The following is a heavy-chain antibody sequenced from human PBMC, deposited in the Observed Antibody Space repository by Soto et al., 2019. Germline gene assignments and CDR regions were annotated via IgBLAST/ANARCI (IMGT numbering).Heavy chain of an antibody. CDR3: ARDRPELSVGYYYYGMDV. J-gene: IGHJ6*02. CDR2: IYYSGST. V-gene: IGHV4-30-4*01. CDR1: GGSISSGDYY. Sequence: QVQLQESGPGLVKPSQTLSLTCTVSGGSISSGDYYWSWIRQPPGKGLEWIGYIYYSGSTYYNPSLKSRVTISVDTSKNQFSLKLSSVTAADTAVYYCARDRPELSVGYYYYGMDVWGQGTTVTVSS. D-gene: IGHD1-26*01.